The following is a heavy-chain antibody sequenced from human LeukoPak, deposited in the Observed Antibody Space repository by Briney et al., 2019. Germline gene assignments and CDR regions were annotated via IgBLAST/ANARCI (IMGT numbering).Heavy chain of an antibody. V-gene: IGHV4-59*01. D-gene: IGHD5-24*01. Sequence: SETLSLTCTVSGGSISSYYWSWIRQPPGKGLEWIGYIYYSGGTNYNPSLKSRVTISVDTSKNQFSLKLSSVTAADTAVYYCARERRWLQLGAFDIWDQGTMVTVSS. J-gene: IGHJ3*02. CDR2: IYYSGGT. CDR1: GGSISSYY. CDR3: ARERRWLQLGAFDI.